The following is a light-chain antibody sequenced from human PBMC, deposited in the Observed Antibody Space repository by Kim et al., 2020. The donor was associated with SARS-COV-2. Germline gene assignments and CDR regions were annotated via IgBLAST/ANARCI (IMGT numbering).Light chain of an antibody. V-gene: IGLV3-9*01. CDR3: QVWDRSTASYV. CDR2: RDS. CDR1: HIGSKN. J-gene: IGLJ1*01. Sequence: ALGKTARITCGGKHIGSKNVHWCQQKPGQAPVVVIYRDSNRPSGIPERFSGSNSGNTATLTISRAQAGDEADYYCQVWDRSTASYVFGNGTKVTVL.